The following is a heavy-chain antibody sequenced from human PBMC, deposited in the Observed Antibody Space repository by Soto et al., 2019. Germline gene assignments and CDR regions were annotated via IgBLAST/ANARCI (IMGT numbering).Heavy chain of an antibody. CDR3: ARDRPYNWKYVDY. CDR1: GYIFTSFG. D-gene: IGHD1-20*01. V-gene: IGHV1-18*01. CDR2: ISAYNGDT. Sequence: QVQLVQSGTEVKRPGASVKVSCKASGYIFTSFGISWVRQAPGQGLEWMGWISAYNGDTKYAQKFQGRAPMTTDTSTSTAYMELRSLRSGDTAVYYCARDRPYNWKYVDYWGQGTLVTVSS. J-gene: IGHJ4*02.